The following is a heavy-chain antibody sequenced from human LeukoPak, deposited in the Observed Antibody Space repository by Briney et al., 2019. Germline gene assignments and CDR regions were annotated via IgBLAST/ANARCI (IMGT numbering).Heavy chain of an antibody. CDR3: AREQYGSSLYYFDY. CDR1: GGSISSYY. CDR2: IYYSGST. J-gene: IGHJ4*02. V-gene: IGHV4-59*01. D-gene: IGHD6-13*01. Sequence: SSETLSLTCTVSGGSISSYYWSWIRQPPGKGLEWIGYIYYSGSTNYNPSLKSRVTISVDTSKNQFSLKLSSVTAADTAVYYCAREQYGSSLYYFDYWGQGTLVTVSS.